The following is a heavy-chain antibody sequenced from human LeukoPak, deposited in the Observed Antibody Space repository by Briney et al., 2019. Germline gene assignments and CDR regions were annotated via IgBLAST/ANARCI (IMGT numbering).Heavy chain of an antibody. CDR3: RGARGIRGHDAFDI. Sequence: PGGSLRLSCAASGFTFSSYAMHWVRQAPGKGLEWVAFIRYDGSNKYYADSVKGRFTISRDNSKNTLYLQMNSLRAEDTAVYYCRGARGIRGHDAFDIWGQGTMVTVSS. D-gene: IGHD4-17*01. V-gene: IGHV3-30*02. CDR2: IRYDGSNK. CDR1: GFTFSSYA. J-gene: IGHJ3*02.